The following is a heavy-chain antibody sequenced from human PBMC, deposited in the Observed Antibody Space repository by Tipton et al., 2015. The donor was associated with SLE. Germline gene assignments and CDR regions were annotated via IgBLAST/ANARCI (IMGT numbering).Heavy chain of an antibody. Sequence: GLVKPSETLSLTCAVYGGSFSGYYWSWIRQPPGKGLEWIGEINHSGSINYNPSLKSRVTISVDTSKNQFSLKLSSVTAADTAVYYCAREPVYYYYYMDVWGKGTTVTVSS. V-gene: IGHV4-34*01. J-gene: IGHJ6*03. CDR1: GGSFSGYY. CDR2: INHSGSI. CDR3: AREPVYYYYYMDV.